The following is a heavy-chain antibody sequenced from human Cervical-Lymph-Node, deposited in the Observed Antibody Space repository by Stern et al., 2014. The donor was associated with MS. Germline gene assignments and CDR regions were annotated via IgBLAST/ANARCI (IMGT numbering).Heavy chain of an antibody. CDR3: VRERGYVDS. J-gene: IGHJ4*02. D-gene: IGHD3-10*01. Sequence: QLQLQESGPGLVKPSQTLSLICNVSGDSISGAFYYWSWIRQPAGKGLEWIGRIYTTGTTNYNPSLKSRVTISIDTSKNQFALKLSSGTAADTAAYYCVRERGYVDSWGPGTLVTVSS. CDR2: IYTTGTT. CDR1: GDSISGAFYY. V-gene: IGHV4-61*02.